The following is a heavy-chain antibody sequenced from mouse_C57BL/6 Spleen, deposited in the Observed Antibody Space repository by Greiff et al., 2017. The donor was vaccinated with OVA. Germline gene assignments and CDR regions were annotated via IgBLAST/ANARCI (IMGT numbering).Heavy chain of an antibody. CDR1: GYTFTSYG. J-gene: IGHJ2*01. CDR3: AIIPYDYEDD. D-gene: IGHD2-4*01. Sequence: QVQLQQSGAELARPGASVKLSCKASGYTFTSYGISWVKQRTGQGLEWIGEIYPRSGNTYYNEKFKGKATLTADKSSSTAYMELRSLTSEDSAVYFCAIIPYDYEDDWGQGTTLTVSS. CDR2: IYPRSGNT. V-gene: IGHV1-81*01.